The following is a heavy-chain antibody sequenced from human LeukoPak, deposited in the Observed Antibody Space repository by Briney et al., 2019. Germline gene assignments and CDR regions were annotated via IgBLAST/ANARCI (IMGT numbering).Heavy chain of an antibody. CDR3: ARISSSAESKFDY. V-gene: IGHV3-33*01. Sequence: GGSLRLSCAASGFTCSTYAMHWVRQAPGKGLEWVAFIWPDGSKKYYADSVKGRFAISRENSKNTVYLQMNDLRPEDTALYFCARISSSAESKFDYWGQGTLLTVSS. J-gene: IGHJ4*02. CDR2: IWPDGSKK. D-gene: IGHD6-25*01. CDR1: GFTCSTYA.